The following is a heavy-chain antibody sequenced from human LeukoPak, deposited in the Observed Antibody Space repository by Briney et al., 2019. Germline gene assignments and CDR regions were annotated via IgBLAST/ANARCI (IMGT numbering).Heavy chain of an antibody. V-gene: IGHV3-74*03. CDR1: GFTFNTYW. CDR2: INGDGSST. Sequence: TGGSLRLSCAASGFTFNTYWMHWVRQVPGKGLVLVSRINGDGSSTAYADSVKDRFTISRDNAKNTVYLQMNSLRAEDTAVYYCAREKGSSNYDSWGQGTLVTVSS. D-gene: IGHD4-11*01. J-gene: IGHJ5*01. CDR3: AREKGSSNYDS.